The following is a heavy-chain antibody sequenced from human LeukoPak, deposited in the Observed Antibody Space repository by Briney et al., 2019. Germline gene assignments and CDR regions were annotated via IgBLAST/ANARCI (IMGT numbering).Heavy chain of an antibody. CDR3: ARNLGQYYDTIDNLFDP. CDR1: GFTFSTYA. V-gene: IGHV3-30*04. J-gene: IGHJ5*02. D-gene: IGHD3-22*01. Sequence: PGGSLRLSCAASGFTFSTYAMHWVRQAPGKGLEWVAVISFDGSNKYYADSVKGRFTISRDISKNTLYLQMNSLGTEDKAVDYCARNLGQYYDTIDNLFDPWGQGTLVTVSS. CDR2: ISFDGSNK.